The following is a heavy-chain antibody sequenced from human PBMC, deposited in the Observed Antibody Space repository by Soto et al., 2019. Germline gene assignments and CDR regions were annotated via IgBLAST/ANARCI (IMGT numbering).Heavy chain of an antibody. J-gene: IGHJ4*02. Sequence: XTLSLPCAVSGGSISSSKWWSWVLQPPGKGLELIGEIYHSGSTNYNPSLKSRVTISVDKYKNQFSLKLSSLTAADKAVYYCARALDYGDYFDYWGQGTLVTVSS. V-gene: IGHV4-4*02. D-gene: IGHD4-17*01. CDR3: ARALDYGDYFDY. CDR2: IYHSGST. CDR1: GGSISSSKW.